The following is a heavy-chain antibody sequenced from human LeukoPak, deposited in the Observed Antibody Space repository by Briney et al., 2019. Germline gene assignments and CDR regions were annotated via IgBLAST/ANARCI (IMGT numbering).Heavy chain of an antibody. V-gene: IGHV3-30*18. CDR1: GFTFSSYG. CDR3: AKGASSFDY. J-gene: IGHJ4*02. D-gene: IGHD2-21*01. CDR2: ISYDGSNK. Sequence: GGSLRLSCAASGFTFSSYGMHWVRQAPGKGLEWVAVISYDGSNKYYADSVKGRFAISRDNSKNTLYLQMNSLRAEDTAVYYCAKGASSFDYWGQGTLVTVSS.